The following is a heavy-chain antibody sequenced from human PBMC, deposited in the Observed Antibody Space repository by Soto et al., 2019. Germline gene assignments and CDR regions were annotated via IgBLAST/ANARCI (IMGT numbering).Heavy chain of an antibody. Sequence: EVQLVESGGDLVKPGGPLRLSCAASGFTFITAWMNWVRQAPGKGLEWVGRIKSKNDGGTTDYAAPVKGRFTISRDDSKNTVYLQMNSLRTEDTALYYCAADLPGHGGGYEFDYWGQGTPVTVSS. CDR2: IKSKNDGGTT. CDR3: AADLPGHGGGYEFDY. CDR1: GFTFITAW. D-gene: IGHD2-15*01. J-gene: IGHJ4*01. V-gene: IGHV3-15*07.